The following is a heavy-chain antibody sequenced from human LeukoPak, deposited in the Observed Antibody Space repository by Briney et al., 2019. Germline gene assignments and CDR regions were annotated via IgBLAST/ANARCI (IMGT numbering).Heavy chain of an antibody. Sequence: PSETLSLTCTVSGGSVSSGSYYGSWIRQPPGKGLEGIGYIYYSGSTNYNPSLKSRVTISVDTSKNQFSLNLSSVSAADTAVYFCERGPAYDILTGYYNYWGQGTLVTVSS. CDR2: IYYSGST. V-gene: IGHV4-61*01. CDR1: GGSVSSGSYY. CDR3: ERGPAYDILTGYYNY. D-gene: IGHD3-9*01. J-gene: IGHJ4*02.